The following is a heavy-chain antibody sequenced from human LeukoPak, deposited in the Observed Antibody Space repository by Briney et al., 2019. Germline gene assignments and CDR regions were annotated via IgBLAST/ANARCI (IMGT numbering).Heavy chain of an antibody. Sequence: PSETLSLTCTVSGGSISSSSYYWGWIRQPPGKGLEWIGSIYYSGSTYYNPSLKSRVTISVDTSKNQFSLKLSSVTAADTAVYYCARPPRYNWNHDAFDIWGQGTMVTVSS. CDR2: IYYSGST. V-gene: IGHV4-39*01. CDR3: ARPPRYNWNHDAFDI. CDR1: GGSISSSSYY. J-gene: IGHJ3*02. D-gene: IGHD1-20*01.